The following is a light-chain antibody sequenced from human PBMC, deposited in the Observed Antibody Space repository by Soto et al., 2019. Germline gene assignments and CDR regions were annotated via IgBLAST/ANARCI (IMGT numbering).Light chain of an antibody. J-gene: IGKJ2*01. V-gene: IGKV3-20*01. CDR1: EAIGYNY. CDR2: DAS. CDR3: QQYDTSYT. Sequence: EVVLTQFPGTLSLSPGERATLSCRASEAIGYNYLAWYRQHSGLAPTLLLYDASTRAPGIPDRFSGSGSGTDFTLTISRLEPGDFAVYYCQQYDTSYTFGPGTRLEI.